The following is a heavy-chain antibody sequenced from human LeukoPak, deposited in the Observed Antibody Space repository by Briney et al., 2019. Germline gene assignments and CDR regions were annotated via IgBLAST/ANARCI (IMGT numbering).Heavy chain of an antibody. CDR3: AKNGQSGFSFDP. J-gene: IGHJ5*02. V-gene: IGHV4-34*01. D-gene: IGHD3-3*01. Sequence: MPSETLSLTCAVYGGSLNGHYWSWIRQPPGKGLEWIGEGSESGGTKFNPSLKSRVTISADTSKNQFSLKVKSVTAADTAVYYCAKNGQSGFSFDPWGRGTLVTVSS. CDR2: GSESGGT. CDR1: GGSLNGHY.